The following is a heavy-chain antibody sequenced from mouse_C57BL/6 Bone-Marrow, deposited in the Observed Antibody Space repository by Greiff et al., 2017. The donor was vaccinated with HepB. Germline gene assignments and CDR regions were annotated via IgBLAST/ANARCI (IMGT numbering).Heavy chain of an antibody. D-gene: IGHD1-1*01. Sequence: QVQLQQPGAELVMPGASVKLSCKASGYTFTSYWMHWVKQRPGQGLEWIGEIDPSDSYTNYNQKFKGKSTLTVDKSSSTAYMQLSSLTSEDSAVDYCARSSYDFDYWGQGTTLTVSS. J-gene: IGHJ2*01. V-gene: IGHV1-69*01. CDR3: ARSSYDFDY. CDR2: IDPSDSYT. CDR1: GYTFTSYW.